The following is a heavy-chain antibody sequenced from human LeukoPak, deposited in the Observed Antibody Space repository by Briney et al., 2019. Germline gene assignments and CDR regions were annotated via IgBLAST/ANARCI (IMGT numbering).Heavy chain of an antibody. CDR3: ARGEYYYDSSGYYGNWFDP. CDR2: IYHSGST. D-gene: IGHD3-22*01. V-gene: IGHV4-30-2*01. J-gene: IGHJ5*02. CDR1: GGSISSGGYS. Sequence: PSQTLSLTCAVSGGSISSGGYSWSWIRQPPGKGLEWIGYIYHSGSTYYNPSLKSRVTISVDRSKNQFSLKLSSVTAADTPVYYCARGEYYYDSSGYYGNWFDPWGQGTLVTVSS.